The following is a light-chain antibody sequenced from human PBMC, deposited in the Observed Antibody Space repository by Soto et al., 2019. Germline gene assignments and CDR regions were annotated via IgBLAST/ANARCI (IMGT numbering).Light chain of an antibody. CDR3: AAWDDTLNSVL. V-gene: IGLV1-44*01. CDR2: SDN. J-gene: IGLJ2*01. CDR1: ISNIGRNA. Sequence: QSVLTQPPSASETPGQRVTVSCSGGISNIGRNAVNWYQQFPGTAPKLLIYSDNQRWSGVPDRFSASKSGTSASLAISGLQPDDEAEYYCAAWDDTLNSVLFGGGTKLTVL.